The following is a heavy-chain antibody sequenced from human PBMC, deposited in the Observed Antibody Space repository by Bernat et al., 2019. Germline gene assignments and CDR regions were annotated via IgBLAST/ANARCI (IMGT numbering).Heavy chain of an antibody. V-gene: IGHV3-20*04. CDR1: LFTFDASG. CDR2: LHWNGGSP. J-gene: IGHJ5*02. CDR3: AREQVSGREEKEWGFDP. Sequence: LVESGGVFFLPGGSLLLSCAASLFTFDASGMSFFRQAPFKGLSLVSGLHWNGGSPGYADSVKGRFTIYRDNAPPSLYLQMNRRRAEDTALYYGAREQVSGREEKEWGFDPGGQGKRVTVAA. D-gene: IGHD3-10*01.